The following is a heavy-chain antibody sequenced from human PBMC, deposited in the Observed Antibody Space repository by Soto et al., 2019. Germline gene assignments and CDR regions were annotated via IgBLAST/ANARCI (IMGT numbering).Heavy chain of an antibody. CDR3: ARAQTYYYDSSGYYYPPVIDY. Sequence: SATLSLTCPVTCGSISSYYWSWIRKPPGQGLEWIGYMYYSGSTNYNPSLKSRVTISVDTSKNQFSLKLSSVTAADTAVYYCARAQTYYYDSSGYYYPPVIDYWGQGTLVTVS. CDR2: MYYSGST. CDR1: CGSISSYY. D-gene: IGHD3-22*01. J-gene: IGHJ4*02. V-gene: IGHV4-59*01.